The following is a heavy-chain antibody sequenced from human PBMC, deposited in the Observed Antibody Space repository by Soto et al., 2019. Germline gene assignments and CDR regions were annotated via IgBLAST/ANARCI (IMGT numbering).Heavy chain of an antibody. D-gene: IGHD6-19*01. CDR2: TYYRSNWRH. CDR1: WASFSSNTAA. CDR3: ARGVAGTGFDL. J-gene: IGHJ4*02. V-gene: IGHV6-1*01. Sequence: PSQPLSRTCPISWASFSSNTAACNCIRSSPSRGLEWLGRTYYRSNWRHDYAVSVKSRITVNPDTSKNHFSLQLNSVTPDDTAVYSCARGVAGTGFDLWGQGTLVTVSS.